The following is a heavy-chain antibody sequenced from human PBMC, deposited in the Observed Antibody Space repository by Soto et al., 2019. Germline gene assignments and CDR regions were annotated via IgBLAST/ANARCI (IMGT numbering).Heavy chain of an antibody. V-gene: IGHV3-48*03. CDR2: ISSSGSTI. J-gene: IGHJ4*02. D-gene: IGHD4-4*01. CDR3: ARRLAYSNPSYFDY. CDR1: GFTFSIYE. Sequence: PGGSLRLSCAASGFTFSIYEMNWVRHAPGKGLEWVSYISSSGSTIYYADSVKGRFTISRDNAKNSLYLQMNSLRAEDTAVYYCARRLAYSNPSYFDYWGQGTLVTVSS.